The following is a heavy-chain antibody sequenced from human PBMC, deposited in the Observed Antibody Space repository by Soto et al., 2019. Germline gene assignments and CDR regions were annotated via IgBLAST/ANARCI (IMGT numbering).Heavy chain of an antibody. Sequence: QVHLQESGPGLVKPSQTLSLTCSVSGASVGSTASYWSWIRQAPGKGLEWVGHIYYSGTTYYNPSLQGRLTISVDMSKNQFSLTLTSVTAADTAVYFCARGRLSGHPTPPHGYWGQGTLVTVSS. CDR3: ARGRLSGHPTPPHGY. V-gene: IGHV4-30-4*01. CDR2: IYYSGTT. D-gene: IGHD2-21*02. CDR1: GASVGSTASY. J-gene: IGHJ4*02.